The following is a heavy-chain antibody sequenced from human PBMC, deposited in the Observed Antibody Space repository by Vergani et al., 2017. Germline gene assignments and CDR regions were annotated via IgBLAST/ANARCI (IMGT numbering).Heavy chain of an antibody. Sequence: EVQLLESGGDLVQPGGSLRLSCAASGFTFNHYAMNWVRQAPGNGLEWVSGISGSGGSPYYAGSVKGRFTISRDSSKNTLYLQMNSLSAGGTAVYYCAKANPRNSGYDYLYYYHAMDVWGQGTTVTVSS. CDR3: AKANPRNSGYDYLYYYHAMDV. D-gene: IGHD5-12*01. J-gene: IGHJ6*02. CDR1: GFTFNHYA. V-gene: IGHV3-23*01. CDR2: ISGSGGSP.